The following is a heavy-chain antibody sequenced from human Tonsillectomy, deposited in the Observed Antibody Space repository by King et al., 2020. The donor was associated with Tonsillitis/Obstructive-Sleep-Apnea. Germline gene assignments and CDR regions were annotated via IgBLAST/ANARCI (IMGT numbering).Heavy chain of an antibody. CDR2: ISGSGGST. CDR1: GFTFSSYA. V-gene: IGHV3-23*04. J-gene: IGHJ4*02. D-gene: IGHD2-2*01. Sequence: VQLVESGGGLVQPGGSLRLSCAASGFTFSSYAMSWVRQAPGKGLEWVSAISGSGGSTYYTDSVKGRFTISRDNSKNTLYLQMNSLRAEDTAVYYCAKAGDIVLVPAATTDYWGQGTLVTVSS. CDR3: AKAGDIVLVPAATTDY.